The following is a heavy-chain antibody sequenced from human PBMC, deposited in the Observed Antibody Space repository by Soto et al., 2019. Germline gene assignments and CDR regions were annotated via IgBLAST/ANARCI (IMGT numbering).Heavy chain of an antibody. D-gene: IGHD3-22*01. Sequence: EVQLVESGGGLIQPGGSLRLSCAASGFTVSSNYMSWVRQAPGKGLEWVSVIYSGGSTYYADSVKGRFTISRDNSKNTRYLQMDSLRAEDTAVYYCARGTDYYDSSGHDHWGQGTLVTVSS. V-gene: IGHV3-53*01. J-gene: IGHJ4*02. CDR2: IYSGGST. CDR3: ARGTDYYDSSGHDH. CDR1: GFTVSSNY.